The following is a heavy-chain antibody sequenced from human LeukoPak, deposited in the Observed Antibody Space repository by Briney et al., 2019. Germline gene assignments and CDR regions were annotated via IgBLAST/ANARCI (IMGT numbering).Heavy chain of an antibody. J-gene: IGHJ4*02. CDR3: ARGLGYCSSTSCYFDY. Sequence: PGGSLRLSCAASGFTFSSYWMSWVRQAPGKGLEWVSSISSSSSYIYYADSVKGRFTISGDTSQNTLYLQMNSLRAEDTAVYYCARGLGYCSSTSCYFDYWGQGTLVTVSS. CDR1: GFTFSSYW. V-gene: IGHV3-21*01. D-gene: IGHD2-2*01. CDR2: ISSSSSYI.